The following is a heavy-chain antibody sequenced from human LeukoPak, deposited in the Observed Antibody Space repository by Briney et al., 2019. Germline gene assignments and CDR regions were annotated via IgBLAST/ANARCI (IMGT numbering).Heavy chain of an antibody. J-gene: IGHJ4*02. CDR3: ASRDLGYGDYMFDY. D-gene: IGHD4-17*01. Sequence: PSETLSLTCTVSGGSISSGDYYWSWIRQPPGKGLEWIGYIYYSGSTYYNPSLKSRVTISVDTSKNQFSLKLSSVTAADTAVYYCASRDLGYGDYMFDYRGQGTLVTVSS. V-gene: IGHV4-30-4*08. CDR2: IYYSGST. CDR1: GGSISSGDYY.